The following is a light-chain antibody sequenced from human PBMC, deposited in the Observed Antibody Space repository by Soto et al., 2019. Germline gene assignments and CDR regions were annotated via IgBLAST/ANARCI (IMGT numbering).Light chain of an antibody. CDR2: GVR. V-gene: IGLV2-23*02. CDR3: QSYDSSLSGYV. Sequence: QPALTQPASVSGSPGQSITISCTGTSSDVGSHNFVSWYQQHPGKAPKLMIYGVRERPSGVSNRFSGSKSGNTASLTISGLQAEDEADYYCQSYDSSLSGYVFGTGTKLTVL. CDR1: SSDVGSHNF. J-gene: IGLJ1*01.